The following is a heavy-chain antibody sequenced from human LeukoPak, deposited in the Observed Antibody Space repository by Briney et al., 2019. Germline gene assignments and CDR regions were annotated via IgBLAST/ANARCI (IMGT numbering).Heavy chain of an antibody. CDR2: LSHNGVDK. V-gene: IGHV3-30*04. J-gene: IGHJ4*02. CDR1: EFTFNNYP. D-gene: IGHD5-18*01. Sequence: GGSLRLSCAASEFTFNNYPMHWVRQAPGKGLEWVTLLSHNGVDKYYADSVKGRFTISRDKAKNSLYLQMNSLRDEDTAAYYCARGGYSYGHDYWGQGTLVTVSS. CDR3: ARGGYSYGHDY.